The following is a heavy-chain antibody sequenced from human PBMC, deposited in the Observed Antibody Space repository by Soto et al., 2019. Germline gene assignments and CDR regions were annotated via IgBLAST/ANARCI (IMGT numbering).Heavy chain of an antibody. V-gene: IGHV4-59*01. CDR3: ARGDKGAFDL. CDR2: IYYSGST. Sequence: SETLSLTCTVSGDSISSYYGSWIRQPPGKGLEWIGYIYYSGSTNYNPSLKSRVTISVDTSKNQFSLKLSSVTAADTAVYYCARGDKGAFDLWGQGTMVTVSS. CDR1: GDSISSYY. D-gene: IGHD2-21*02. J-gene: IGHJ3*01.